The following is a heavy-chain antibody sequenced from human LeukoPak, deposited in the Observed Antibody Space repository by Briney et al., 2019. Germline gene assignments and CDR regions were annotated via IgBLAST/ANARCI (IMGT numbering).Heavy chain of an antibody. J-gene: IGHJ5*02. CDR1: GGSISSGGYY. Sequence: SETLSLTCTVSGGSISSGGYYWSWIRRHPGKGLEWIGYIYYSGSTYYNPSLKSRVTISVDTSKNQFSLKLSSVTAADTAVYYCARDHCSGGSCYLPAGWFDPWGQGTLVTVSS. CDR3: ARDHCSGGSCYLPAGWFDP. V-gene: IGHV4-31*03. D-gene: IGHD2-15*01. CDR2: IYYSGST.